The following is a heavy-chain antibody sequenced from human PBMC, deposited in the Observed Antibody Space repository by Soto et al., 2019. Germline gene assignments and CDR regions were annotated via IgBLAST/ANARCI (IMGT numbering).Heavy chain of an antibody. CDR1: GGTFSSYA. D-gene: IGHD6-19*01. CDR3: ARSVLRRLDKYYFDY. J-gene: IGHJ4*02. Sequence: QVQLVQSGAEVKKPGSSVKVSCKASGGTFSSYAISWVRQAPGQGLEWMGGIIPIFGTANYAQKFQGRVTITANESTSTAYMELSSLRSEDTAVYYCARSVLRRLDKYYFDYWGQGTLVTVSS. V-gene: IGHV1-69*01. CDR2: IIPIFGTA.